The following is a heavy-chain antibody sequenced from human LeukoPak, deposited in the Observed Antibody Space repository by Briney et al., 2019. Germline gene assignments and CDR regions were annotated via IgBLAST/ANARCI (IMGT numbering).Heavy chain of an antibody. CDR1: GCTFSSYG. Sequence: GRSLRLSCAASGCTFSSYGMHWVRQAPGKGLEWVAVISYDGSNKYYADSVKGRFTISRDNSKNTLYLQKNSLRAEDTAVYYCAKQLWFGELFHDAFDIWGQGTMVTVSS. D-gene: IGHD3-10*01. CDR2: ISYDGSNK. CDR3: AKQLWFGELFHDAFDI. V-gene: IGHV3-30*18. J-gene: IGHJ3*02.